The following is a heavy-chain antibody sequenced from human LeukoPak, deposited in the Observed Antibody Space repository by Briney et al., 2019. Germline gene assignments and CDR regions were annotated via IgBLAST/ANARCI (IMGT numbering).Heavy chain of an antibody. Sequence: GASVKVSCKASGYTFTGYYMHWVRQAPGQGLEWMGWINPNSGGTNYAQKFQGRVTMTRDTSISTAYMELSSLRSEDTAVYYCAAYYDSSGYYRKNDYWGQGTLVTVSS. CDR2: INPNSGGT. CDR1: GYTFTGYY. J-gene: IGHJ4*02. CDR3: AAYYDSSGYYRKNDY. V-gene: IGHV1-2*02. D-gene: IGHD3-22*01.